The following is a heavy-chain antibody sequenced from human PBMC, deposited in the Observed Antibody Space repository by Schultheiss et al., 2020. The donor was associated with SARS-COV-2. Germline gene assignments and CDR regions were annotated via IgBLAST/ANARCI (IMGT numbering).Heavy chain of an antibody. D-gene: IGHD3-22*01. CDR3: ARDDYYDSSGYEN. J-gene: IGHJ4*02. CDR1: GFTFSSYA. V-gene: IGHV3-30-3*01. Sequence: GGSLRLSCAASGFTFSSYAMHWVRQAPGKGLEWVAVISYDGSNKYYADSVKGRFTISRDNSKNTLYLQMNSLRAEDTGVYYCARDDYYDSSGYENWGQGTLVTVSS. CDR2: ISYDGSNK.